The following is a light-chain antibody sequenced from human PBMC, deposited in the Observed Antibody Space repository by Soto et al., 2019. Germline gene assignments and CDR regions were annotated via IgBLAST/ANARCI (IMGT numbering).Light chain of an antibody. CDR3: QQRSNWPKT. V-gene: IGKV3-11*01. Sequence: EIVLTQSPATLSLSPGERATLSCRASQSVSSYLAWYQQKPGQAPRLLIYDASNRATGIPARFSGSGSGTDFNLTISSLGPEDFAVYYCQQRSNWPKTFGGGTKVEIK. J-gene: IGKJ4*01. CDR2: DAS. CDR1: QSVSSY.